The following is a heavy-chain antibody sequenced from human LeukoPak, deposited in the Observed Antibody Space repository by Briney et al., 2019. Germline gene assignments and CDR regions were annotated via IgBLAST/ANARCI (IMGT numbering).Heavy chain of an antibody. D-gene: IGHD2-15*01. V-gene: IGHV4-39*07. CDR2: IYYSGST. J-gene: IGHJ4*02. CDR3: ASTPNYCSGGSCYKNGLIYYFDY. CDR1: GGSISSSSYY. Sequence: SETLSLTCTVSGGSISSSSYYWGWIRQPPGKGLEWIGSIYYSGSTYYNPSLKSRVTISVDTSKNQFSLKLSSVTAADTAVYYCASTPNYCSGGSCYKNGLIYYFDYWGQGTLVTVSS.